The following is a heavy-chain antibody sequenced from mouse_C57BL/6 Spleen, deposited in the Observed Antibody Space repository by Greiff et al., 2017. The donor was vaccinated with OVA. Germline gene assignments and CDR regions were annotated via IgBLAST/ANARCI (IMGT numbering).Heavy chain of an antibody. J-gene: IGHJ2*01. CDR1: GYTFTDYY. D-gene: IGHD2-2*01. V-gene: IGHV1-26*01. Sequence: VQLQQSGPELVKPGASVKISCKASGYTFTDYYMNWVKQSHGKSLEWIGDINPNNGGTSYNQKFKGKATLTVDKSSSTAYMELRSLTSEDSAVYYCAREGRGVNYFDYWGQGTTLTVSS. CDR2: INPNNGGT. CDR3: AREGRGVNYFDY.